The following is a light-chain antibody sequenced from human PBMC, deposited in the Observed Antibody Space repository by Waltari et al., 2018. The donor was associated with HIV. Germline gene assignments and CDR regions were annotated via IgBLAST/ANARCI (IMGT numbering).Light chain of an antibody. V-gene: IGKV1-5*03. J-gene: IGKJ2*01. CDR1: QSISSW. Sequence: DIQMTQSPSTLSASVGDRVTITCRASQSISSWLAWYQQKPGTAPKLLIYKASTIESGVPSRFSGSGSGTEFTLTSSSLQPDDFATYYCQRYNTYPYTFGQGTKLE. CDR2: KAS. CDR3: QRYNTYPYT.